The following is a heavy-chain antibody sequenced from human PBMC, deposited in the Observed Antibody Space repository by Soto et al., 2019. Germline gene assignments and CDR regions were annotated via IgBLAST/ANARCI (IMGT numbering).Heavy chain of an antibody. V-gene: IGHV3-30-3*01. J-gene: IGHJ4*02. CDR2: ISYDGSNK. CDR1: GFTFSSYA. D-gene: IGHD3-22*01. Sequence: QVQLVESGGGVVQPGRSLRLSCAASGFTFSSYAMHWFGQAPGKGLEWVAVISYDGSNKYYADSVKGRFTISRDNSKNTLYLQMNSLRAEDTAVYYCARSGYSNFDYWGQGTLVTVSS. CDR3: ARSGYSNFDY.